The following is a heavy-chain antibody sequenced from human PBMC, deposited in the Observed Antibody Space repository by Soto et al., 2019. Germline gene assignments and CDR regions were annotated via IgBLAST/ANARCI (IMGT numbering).Heavy chain of an antibody. CDR3: ARALRDGYNDGYDY. CDR2: MYHSGST. D-gene: IGHD5-12*01. J-gene: IGHJ4*02. Sequence: SETLSLTCAVSGGSISSGGYSWSWIRQPPGKGLEWIGYMYHSGSTYYNPSLKSRVTISVDTSKNQFSLKLSSVTAADTAVYFWARALRDGYNDGYDYGGQGTLVTVSS. CDR1: GGSISSGGYS. V-gene: IGHV4-30-2*02.